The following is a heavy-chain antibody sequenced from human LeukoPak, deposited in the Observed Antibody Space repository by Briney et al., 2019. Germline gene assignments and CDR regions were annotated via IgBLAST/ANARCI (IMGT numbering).Heavy chain of an antibody. J-gene: IGHJ6*03. Sequence: GGSLRLSCAASGFTFSSYWMSWVRQAPGKGLEWVANIKQDGSEKYYVDSVKGRFTISRDNAKNSLYLQMNSLRAEDTAVYYCARDVSAARPNYYYYYMDVWGKGTTVTVSS. V-gene: IGHV3-7*01. D-gene: IGHD6-6*01. CDR3: ARDVSAARPNYYYYYMDV. CDR2: IKQDGSEK. CDR1: GFTFSSYW.